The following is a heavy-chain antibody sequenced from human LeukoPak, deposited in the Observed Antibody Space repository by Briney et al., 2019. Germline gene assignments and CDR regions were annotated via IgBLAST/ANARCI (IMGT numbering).Heavy chain of an antibody. J-gene: IGHJ6*01. CDR3: ARDMSLEFPASSGYYYGMDV. V-gene: IGHV3-7*01. CDR2: IKQDGSEK. CDR1: GFTFSSYW. Sequence: GGSLRLSCAASGFTFSSYWMSWVHQAPGKGLEWVVVANIKQDGSEKSYVDSVKGRFTISRDNAKNSLYLQMNSLRAEDTAVYYCARDMSLEFPASSGYYYGMDVWGKGPRSPSPQ. D-gene: IGHD1-1*01.